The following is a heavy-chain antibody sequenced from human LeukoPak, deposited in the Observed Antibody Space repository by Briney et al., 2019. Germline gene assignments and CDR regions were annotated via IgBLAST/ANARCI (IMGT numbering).Heavy chain of an antibody. V-gene: IGHV3-9*01. CDR2: ISWYSGTI. CDR1: GFTFDNYA. Sequence: GGSLRLSCVASGFTFDNYAMNWVRQVSGKGLEWISLISWYSGTIGYADSVKGRFTISRDNANNFLYLQMNSLRAEDTALYYCARAYKDRSLAGKKEFFQHWGQGTLVIVSS. J-gene: IGHJ1*01. D-gene: IGHD6-19*01. CDR3: ARAYKDRSLAGKKEFFQH.